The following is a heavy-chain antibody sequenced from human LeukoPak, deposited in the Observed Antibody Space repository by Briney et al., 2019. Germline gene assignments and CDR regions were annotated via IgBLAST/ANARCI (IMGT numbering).Heavy chain of an antibody. V-gene: IGHV3-11*06. J-gene: IGHJ3*01. CDR3: ARETWYAFDL. CDR1: GFSFSSYH. CDR2: VTTDTSHT. Sequence: PGGSLRLSCAASGFSFSSYHMRWIRQAPGKGLEWVSSVTTDTSHTNYADSVKGRFTLSRDNAKNSLYLQMNSLRAEDTAVYYCARETWYAFDLRGQGAMVTVSS. D-gene: IGHD2-15*01.